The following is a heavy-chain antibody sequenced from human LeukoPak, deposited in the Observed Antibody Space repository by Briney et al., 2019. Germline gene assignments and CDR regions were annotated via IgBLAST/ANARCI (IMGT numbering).Heavy chain of an antibody. CDR3: AREMYDSGGYRVSYFDY. J-gene: IGHJ4*02. Sequence: PSETLSLTCTVSGYSISSGYYWGWIRQPPGKGLEWIGSIYHSGSTYYNPSLKSRVTISVDTSKNQFSLKLSSVTAADTAVYYCAREMYDSGGYRVSYFDYWGQGTLVTVSS. V-gene: IGHV4-38-2*02. D-gene: IGHD3-22*01. CDR1: GYSISSGYY. CDR2: IYHSGST.